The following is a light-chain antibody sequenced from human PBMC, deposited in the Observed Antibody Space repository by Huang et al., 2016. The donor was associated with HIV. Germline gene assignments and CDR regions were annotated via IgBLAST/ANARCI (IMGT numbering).Light chain of an antibody. V-gene: IGKV3-15*01. CDR1: QSVNSN. J-gene: IGKJ2*01. CDR2: GAS. CDR3: QHYNNWPYT. Sequence: EIEMTQSPATLSVSPGERATLSCRASQSVNSNLAWYQQKPGQAPRLLIFGASTRATGIPARFSGSGSGTECTLTISSLQSEDFAVYYCQHYNNWPYTFGQGAKVEI.